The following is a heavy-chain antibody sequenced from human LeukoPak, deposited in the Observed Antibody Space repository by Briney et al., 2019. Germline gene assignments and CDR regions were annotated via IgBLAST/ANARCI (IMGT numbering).Heavy chain of an antibody. J-gene: IGHJ4*02. CDR1: GASINSYY. CDR2: IYDSGST. CDR3: ARTSSSWL. D-gene: IGHD6-13*01. V-gene: IGHV4-59*01. Sequence: PSETLSLTCTVSGASINSYYWSWIRQPPGKGLEWIGCIYDSGSTDYNPSLKSRVTISVDTSKNQFSLKLTSVTAADTAMYYCARTSSSWLWGQGTLVTVS.